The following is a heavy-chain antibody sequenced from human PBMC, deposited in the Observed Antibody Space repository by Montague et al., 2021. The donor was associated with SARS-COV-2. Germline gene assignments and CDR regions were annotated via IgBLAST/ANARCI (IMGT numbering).Heavy chain of an antibody. CDR1: GGSLSGFY. CDR3: ARSHDYRGNDYFDS. Sequence: SETLSLTCGVYGGSLSGFYWTWIRQAPGKGLEWVGEITHGGSTSXSPALKSRLTISLDTSKNQFSLKLDPVTAADTATYYCARSHDYRGNDYFDSWGQGALVTVSS. D-gene: IGHD4-23*01. CDR2: ITHGGST. J-gene: IGHJ4*02. V-gene: IGHV4-34*01.